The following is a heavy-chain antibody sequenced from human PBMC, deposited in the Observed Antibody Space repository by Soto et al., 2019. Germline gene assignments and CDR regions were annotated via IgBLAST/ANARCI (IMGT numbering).Heavy chain of an antibody. CDR2: IYYSGST. V-gene: IGHV4-39*01. J-gene: IGHJ5*02. D-gene: IGHD7-27*01. CDR3: ARHGYKLTGDLEWFDP. CDR1: GGSISSSSYY. Sequence: SETLSLTCTVSGGSISSSSYYWGWIRQPPGKGLEWIGSIYYSGSTYYNPSLKSRVTISVDTSKNQFSLKLSSVTAADTAVYYCARHGYKLTGDLEWFDPWGQGTLVTVSS.